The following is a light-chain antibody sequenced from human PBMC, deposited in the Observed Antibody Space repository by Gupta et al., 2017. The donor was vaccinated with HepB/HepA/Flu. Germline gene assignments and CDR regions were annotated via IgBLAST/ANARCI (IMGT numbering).Light chain of an antibody. V-gene: IGKV1-39*01. CDR2: AAS. CDR3: QQSDSSPLT. CDR1: QSISSY. Sequence: DIQMTQSPSSLSASLEDRVTITCRASQSISSYLNWYQQKPGKAPKLLIYAASSLQSGVPSRFSGSGSGTDFTLTISRLQPEDFATYYCQQSDSSPLTFGGGTKVEIK. J-gene: IGKJ4*01.